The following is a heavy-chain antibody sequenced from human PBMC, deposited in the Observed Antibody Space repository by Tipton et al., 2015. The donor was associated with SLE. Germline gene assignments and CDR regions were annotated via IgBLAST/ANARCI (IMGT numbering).Heavy chain of an antibody. CDR3: ARGQDRSKIQH. J-gene: IGHJ1*01. V-gene: IGHV4-34*01. CDR1: GGPFSDYY. Sequence: LRLSCAVYGGPFSDYYWSWIRQPPGKGLEWIGEISHSGTTNYNPSLKSRVTISVDTSRKQFSLKLSSVTAADTAVYYCARGQDRSKIQHWGQGTLVTVSS. CDR2: ISHSGTT. D-gene: IGHD1-26*01.